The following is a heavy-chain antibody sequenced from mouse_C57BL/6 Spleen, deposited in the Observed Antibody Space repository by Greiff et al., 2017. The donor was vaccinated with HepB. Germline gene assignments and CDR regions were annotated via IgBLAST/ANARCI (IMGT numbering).Heavy chain of an antibody. D-gene: IGHD1-1*01. CDR2: IYPGSGST. Sequence: QVQLQQSGAELVKPGASVKMSCKASGYTFTSYWITWVKQRPGQGLEWIGDIYPGSGSTNYNEKFKSKATLTVDTSSSTAYMQLSSLTSEDSAVYYCARDTTVVANFDYWGQGTTLTVSS. J-gene: IGHJ2*01. CDR1: GYTFTSYW. V-gene: IGHV1-55*01. CDR3: ARDTTVVANFDY.